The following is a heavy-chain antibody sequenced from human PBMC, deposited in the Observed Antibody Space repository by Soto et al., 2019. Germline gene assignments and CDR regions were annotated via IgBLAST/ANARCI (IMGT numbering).Heavy chain of an antibody. CDR3: ARFFGNDVDYFDH. V-gene: IGHV4-59*01. J-gene: IGHJ4*02. CDR2: IYYSGST. CDR1: GVSISSYN. Sequence: PXEALSVPCTVTGVSISSYNWSWIRQPPGKGLEWIGYIYYSGSTNYNPSLKSRVTISVDTSKNQFSLKLSSVTAADTAVYYCARFFGNDVDYFDHWGQGTLVPVSS. D-gene: IGHD1-1*01.